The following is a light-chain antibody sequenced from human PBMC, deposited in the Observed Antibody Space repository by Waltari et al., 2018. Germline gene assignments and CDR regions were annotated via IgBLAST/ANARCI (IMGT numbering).Light chain of an antibody. CDR2: GAS. J-gene: IGKJ1*01. CDR3: QHHFRLPAT. CDR1: QSISRY. V-gene: IGKV3-20*01. Sequence: IMFTQSPGTLSLSPEERATLSCRASQSISRYLAWYQQKPGQAPRLLIYGASTRATGIPDRFSGSGSGTDFSLTISGLEPEDSAVYYCQHHFRLPATFGQGTKVEIK.